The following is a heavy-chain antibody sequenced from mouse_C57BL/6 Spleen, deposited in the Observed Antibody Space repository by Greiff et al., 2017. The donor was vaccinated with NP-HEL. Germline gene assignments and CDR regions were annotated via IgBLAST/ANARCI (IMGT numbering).Heavy chain of an antibody. CDR2: ISSGSSTI. J-gene: IGHJ1*03. CDR3: ARRHYDYDVSYFDV. CDR1: GFTFSDYG. D-gene: IGHD2-4*01. V-gene: IGHV5-17*01. Sequence: DVMLVESGGGLVKPGGSLKLSCAASGFTFSDYGMHWVRQAPEKGLEWVAYISSGSSTIYYADTVKGRFTISRDNAKNTLFLQMTSLRSEDTAMYYCARRHYDYDVSYFDVWGTGTTVTVSS.